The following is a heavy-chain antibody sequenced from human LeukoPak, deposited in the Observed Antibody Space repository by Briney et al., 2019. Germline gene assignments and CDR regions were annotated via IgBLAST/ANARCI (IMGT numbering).Heavy chain of an antibody. V-gene: IGHV3-11*06. J-gene: IGHJ4*02. CDR3: ARAPFGESIDY. CDR1: GYTFSDYY. D-gene: IGHD3-10*01. Sequence: GGSLRLSCAASGYTFSDYYMSWIRQAPGKGLEWVPYISSSSSYTNYADSVKGRFTISRDNAKNSLYLQMNSLRAEDTAVYYCARAPFGESIDYWGQGTLVTVSS. CDR2: ISSSSSYT.